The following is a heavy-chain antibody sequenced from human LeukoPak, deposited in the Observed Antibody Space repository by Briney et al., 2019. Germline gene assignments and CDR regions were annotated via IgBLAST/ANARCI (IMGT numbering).Heavy chain of an antibody. Sequence: GGSLRLSCAASGFTFSSYGMHWVRQAPGKGLEWVAVIWYDGSNKYYADSVKGRFTISRDNSKNTLYLQMNSLRAEDTAVYSCAKGIDSSGYYPTDYWGQGTLVTVSS. CDR1: GFTFSSYG. D-gene: IGHD3-22*01. J-gene: IGHJ4*02. CDR3: AKGIDSSGYYPTDY. CDR2: IWYDGSNK. V-gene: IGHV3-30*02.